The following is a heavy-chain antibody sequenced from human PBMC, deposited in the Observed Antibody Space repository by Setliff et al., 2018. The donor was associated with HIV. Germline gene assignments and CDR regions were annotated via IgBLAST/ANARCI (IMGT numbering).Heavy chain of an antibody. V-gene: IGHV4-39*01. Sequence: SETLSLTCTVSGGSISSSSYYWGWIRQAPGKGLEWIGSIYYSGSTYYNPSLKSRVTISVDTSKNQFYLNLSSVAAADTALYYCARRQQLWLLYAFDIWGQGTMVTVSS. D-gene: IGHD5-18*01. CDR2: IYYSGST. J-gene: IGHJ3*02. CDR1: GGSISSSSYY. CDR3: ARRQQLWLLYAFDI.